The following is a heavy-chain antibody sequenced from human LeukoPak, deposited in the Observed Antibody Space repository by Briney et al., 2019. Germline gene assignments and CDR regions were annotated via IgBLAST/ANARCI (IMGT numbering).Heavy chain of an antibody. V-gene: IGHV3-23*01. CDR3: AKLFLWFGEAGIDY. D-gene: IGHD3-10*01. J-gene: IGHJ4*02. CDR1: GFTFSSYA. Sequence: GGSLRLSCAAYGFTFSSYAMTWVRQPPGKWLEWVSTISNGGDSTHYADTVKGRFTISRDNSKHTLYLQMNRLRAEDTAVYYCAKLFLWFGEAGIDYWGQGTLVTVSS. CDR2: ISNGGDST.